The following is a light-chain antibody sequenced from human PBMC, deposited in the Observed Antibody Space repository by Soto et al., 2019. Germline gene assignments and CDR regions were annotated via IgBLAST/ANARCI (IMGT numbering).Light chain of an antibody. Sequence: QSVLTQPASVSGSPGQSITISCTGTSSDVGAYNYVSWYRQYPGKAPKLMIYGVTNRPSGVSDHFSGSKSGNTSFLTISGLQAEDEADYYCSSYTRTSLLYVFGTGTKVTVL. CDR3: SSYTRTSLLYV. CDR2: GVT. J-gene: IGLJ1*01. V-gene: IGLV2-14*01. CDR1: SSDVGAYNY.